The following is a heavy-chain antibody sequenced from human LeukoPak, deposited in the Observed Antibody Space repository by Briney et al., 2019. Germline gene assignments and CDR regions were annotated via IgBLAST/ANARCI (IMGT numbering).Heavy chain of an antibody. Sequence: GGSLRLSCAASGFTFSSYAMSWVRQAPGKGLEWVSAISGSGGSTYYADSVKGRFTISRDNSKNTLYLQMNSLRAEDTAVYYCAKPPLGYGSGSYHAFDIWGQGTMVTVSS. CDR2: ISGSGGST. CDR1: GFTFSSYA. J-gene: IGHJ3*02. D-gene: IGHD3-10*01. CDR3: AKPPLGYGSGSYHAFDI. V-gene: IGHV3-23*01.